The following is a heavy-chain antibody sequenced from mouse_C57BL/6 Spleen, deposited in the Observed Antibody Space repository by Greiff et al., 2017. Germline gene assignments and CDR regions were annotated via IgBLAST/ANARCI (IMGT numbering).Heavy chain of an antibody. D-gene: IGHD2-1*01. CDR2: IRNKANGYTT. Sequence: DVMLVESGGGLVQPGGSLSLSCAASGFTFTDYYMSWVRQPPGKALEWLGFIRNKANGYTTEYSASVKGRFTISRDNSQSILYLQMNALRAEDSATYYCARYTYGNFFDYWGQGTTLTVSS. V-gene: IGHV7-3*01. CDR1: GFTFTDYY. J-gene: IGHJ2*01. CDR3: ARYTYGNFFDY.